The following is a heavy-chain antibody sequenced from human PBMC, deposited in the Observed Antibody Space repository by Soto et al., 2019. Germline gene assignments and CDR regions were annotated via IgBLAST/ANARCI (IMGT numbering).Heavy chain of an antibody. CDR2: IYYSGST. CDR1: GGSISSGGYY. CDR3: ARVFGSYYYYGMDV. V-gene: IGHV4-31*03. J-gene: IGHJ6*02. D-gene: IGHD3-16*01. Sequence: SETLSLTCTVSGGSISSGGYYWSCIRQHPGKGLEWIGYIYYSGSTYYNPSLKSRVTISVDTSKNQFSLKLSSVTAADTAVYYCARVFGSYYYYGMDVWGQGTLVTVSS.